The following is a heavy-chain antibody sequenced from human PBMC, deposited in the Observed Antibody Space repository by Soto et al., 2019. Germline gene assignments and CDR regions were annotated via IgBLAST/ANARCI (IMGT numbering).Heavy chain of an antibody. Sequence: GESLKISCKGSGYSFPTYWLARVRQTPGRGLEYMGIIYPGDSDSRYSPAFQGQVTISADKSINTAYLQWTSLKASDTAIYYCARSRVSTPRLEDPFDIWGQGTMVTVSS. V-gene: IGHV5-51*01. D-gene: IGHD5-12*01. CDR1: GYSFPTYW. J-gene: IGHJ3*02. CDR2: IYPGDSDS. CDR3: ARSRVSTPRLEDPFDI.